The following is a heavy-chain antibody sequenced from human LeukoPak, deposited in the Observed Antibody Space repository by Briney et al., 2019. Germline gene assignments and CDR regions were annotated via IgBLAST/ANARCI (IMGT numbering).Heavy chain of an antibody. V-gene: IGHV1-18*01. J-gene: IGHJ4*02. CDR3: ARGLKLNYYDSSGRYYFDY. D-gene: IGHD3-22*01. CDR2: ISAYNGNT. CDR1: GYTFTSYG. Sequence: ASVKVSCKASGYTFTSYGISWVRQAPGQGLEWMGWISAYNGNTNYAQKLQGRVTMTTDTSTSTAYMELSSLRSEDTAVYYCARGLKLNYYDSSGRYYFDYWGQGTLVTVSS.